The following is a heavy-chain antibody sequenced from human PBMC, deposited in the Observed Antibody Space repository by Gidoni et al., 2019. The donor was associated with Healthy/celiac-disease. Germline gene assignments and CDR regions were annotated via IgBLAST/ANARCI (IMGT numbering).Heavy chain of an antibody. CDR1: GLTFGGYR. CDR3: ARDPVRYYGSGSYYKGWYMDV. J-gene: IGHJ6*03. CDR2: ISSSSSYI. Sequence: EVQLVESGGGLVKPGGSLRLSCAASGLTFGGYRVNWVRQAPGKGLEWVSSISSSSSYIYYADSVKGRFTISRDNAKNSLYLQMNSLRAEDTAVYYCARDPVRYYGSGSYYKGWYMDVWGKGTTVTVSS. D-gene: IGHD3-10*01. V-gene: IGHV3-21*01.